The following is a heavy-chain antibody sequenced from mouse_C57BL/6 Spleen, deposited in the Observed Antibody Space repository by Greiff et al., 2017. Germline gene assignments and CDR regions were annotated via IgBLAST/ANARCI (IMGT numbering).Heavy chain of an antibody. Sequence: VHLVESGAELVKPGASVKISCKASGYAFSSYWMNWVKQRPGKGLEWIGQIYPGDGDTNYNGKFKGKATLTADKSSSTAYMQLSSLTSEDSAVYFCARFPYYYGSSYYFDYWGQGTTLTVSS. CDR1: GYAFSSYW. CDR3: ARFPYYYGSSYYFDY. CDR2: IYPGDGDT. V-gene: IGHV1-80*01. J-gene: IGHJ2*01. D-gene: IGHD1-1*01.